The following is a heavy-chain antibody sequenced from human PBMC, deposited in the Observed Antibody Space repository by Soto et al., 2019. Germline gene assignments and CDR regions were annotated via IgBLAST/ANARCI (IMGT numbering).Heavy chain of an antibody. CDR2: IWYDGSNK. CDR1: GFTFSSYG. CDR3: ARDPTWIQLWSYYYYGMDV. D-gene: IGHD5-18*01. Sequence: GGSLRLSCAASGFTFSSYGMHWVRQAPGKGLEWVAVIWYDGSNKYYADSVKGRFTISRDNSKNTLYLQMNSLRAEDTAVYYCARDPTWIQLWSYYYYGMDVWGQGTTVTVSS. V-gene: IGHV3-33*01. J-gene: IGHJ6*02.